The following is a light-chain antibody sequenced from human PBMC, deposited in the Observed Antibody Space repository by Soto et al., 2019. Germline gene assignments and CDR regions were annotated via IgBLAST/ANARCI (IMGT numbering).Light chain of an antibody. V-gene: IGKV1-5*01. CDR1: QSISSW. CDR3: QQYNTYST. CDR2: EAS. J-gene: IGKJ5*01. Sequence: DIQMTQSPSSLSASVGDRVTITCRASQSISSWLAWYQQKPGKAPKLLIYEASILESGVPSRFSGSGSGTEFTLTISSLQPDDFATYYCQQYNTYSTFGQGTRLEIK.